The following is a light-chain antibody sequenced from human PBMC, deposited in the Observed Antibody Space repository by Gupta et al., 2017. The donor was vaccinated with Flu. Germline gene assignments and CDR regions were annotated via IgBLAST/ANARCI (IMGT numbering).Light chain of an antibody. CDR2: EVS. V-gene: IGLV2-14*01. Sequence: QSALTQPASVSGSPGQSFTISCTGTSSDLGIYNYVSWYQQHPGKAPRLVIYEVSNRPSGAFDRFSGSKSGNTASLTISGLQAEDEADYYCSSYTSSRTYVFGTGTKVTVL. J-gene: IGLJ1*01. CDR3: SSYTSSRTYV. CDR1: SSDLGIYNY.